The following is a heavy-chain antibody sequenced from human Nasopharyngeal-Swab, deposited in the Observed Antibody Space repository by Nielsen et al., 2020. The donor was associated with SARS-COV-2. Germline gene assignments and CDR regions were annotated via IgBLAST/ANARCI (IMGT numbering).Heavy chain of an antibody. CDR1: GFIFSASA. CDR3: TTDFYFDY. CDR2: IGDKDRNYAT. Sequence: ETLSLTCAASGFIFSASAIHWVRQASGKGLEWVGRIGDKDRNYATTYGASVQGRFTISRDDSKNTAFLQMDSLKTEDTALYYCTTDFYFDYWGQGTLVTVSS. J-gene: IGHJ4*02. V-gene: IGHV3-73*01.